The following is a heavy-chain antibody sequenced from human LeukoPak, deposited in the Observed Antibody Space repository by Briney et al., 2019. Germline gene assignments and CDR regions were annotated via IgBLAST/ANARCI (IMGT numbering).Heavy chain of an antibody. CDR2: ISSSSGTI. Sequence: PGGSLRLSCAASGSTFSSYSMNWVRQAPGKGLEWVSYISSSSGTIYYADSVKGRFTISRDNAKNSLYLQMNSLRAEDTAVYYCARFSSYMDVWGKGTTVTVSS. V-gene: IGHV3-48*04. J-gene: IGHJ6*03. CDR1: GSTFSSYS. CDR3: ARFSSYMDV. D-gene: IGHD2-15*01.